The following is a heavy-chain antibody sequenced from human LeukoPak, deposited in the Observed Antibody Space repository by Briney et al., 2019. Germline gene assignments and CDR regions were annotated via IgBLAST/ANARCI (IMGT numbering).Heavy chain of an antibody. J-gene: IGHJ4*02. D-gene: IGHD3/OR15-3a*01. CDR3: AADWPLDY. CDR2: IHIGNGT. V-gene: IGHV3-66*01. CDR1: GFTVSSND. Sequence: PGGSLRLSCAASGFTVSSNDMSWVRQAPGKGLEWVSIIHIGNGTYYADSVKGRFTISRDNSKNTLYLQMNSLTAEDTAVYYCAADWPLDYWGQGTLVTVSS.